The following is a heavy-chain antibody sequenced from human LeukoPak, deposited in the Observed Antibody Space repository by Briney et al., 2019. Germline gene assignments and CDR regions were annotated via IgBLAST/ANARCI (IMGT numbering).Heavy chain of an antibody. D-gene: IGHD2-2*01. CDR1: GFTFSSYG. CDR3: ANGEYCSSTSCHGSDY. V-gene: IGHV3-30*02. CDR2: IRYDGSNK. Sequence: GGSLRLSCAASGFTFSSYGMHSVRQAPGKGLEWVAFIRYDGSNKYYADCVKGRFTISRDNSKNTLYLQMNRLRAEDTAVYYCANGEYCSSTSCHGSDYWGQGTLVTVSS. J-gene: IGHJ4*02.